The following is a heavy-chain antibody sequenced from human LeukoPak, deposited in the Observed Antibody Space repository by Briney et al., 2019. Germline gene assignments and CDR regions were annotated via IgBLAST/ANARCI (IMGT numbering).Heavy chain of an antibody. D-gene: IGHD3-16*02. Sequence: LRASVKVSCKVSGYTLTELSMHWVRQAPGKGLEWMGGFDPEDGETIYAQKFQGRVTITADESTSTAYMELSSLRSEDTAVYYCAREGRDIKYDYVWGSYRYYFDYWGQGTLVTVSS. V-gene: IGHV1-24*01. CDR1: GYTLTELS. CDR2: FDPEDGET. CDR3: AREGRDIKYDYVWGSYRYYFDY. J-gene: IGHJ4*02.